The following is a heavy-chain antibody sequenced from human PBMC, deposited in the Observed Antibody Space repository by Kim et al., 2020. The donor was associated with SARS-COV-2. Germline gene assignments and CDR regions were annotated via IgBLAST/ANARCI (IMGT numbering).Heavy chain of an antibody. D-gene: IGHD6-13*01. Sequence: SETLSLTCAVSGGSISSSNWWSWVRQPPGKGLEWIGEIYHSGSTNYNPSLKSRVTISVDKSKNQFSLKLSSVTAADTAVYYCATGGWYSSSWRLGVYFDYWGQGTLVTVSS. CDR3: ATGGWYSSSWRLGVYFDY. V-gene: IGHV4-4*02. CDR2: IYHSGST. J-gene: IGHJ4*02. CDR1: GGSISSSNW.